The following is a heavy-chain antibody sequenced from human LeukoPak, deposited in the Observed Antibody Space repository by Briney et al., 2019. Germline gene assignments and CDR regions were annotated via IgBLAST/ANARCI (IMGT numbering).Heavy chain of an antibody. CDR2: IYSGGST. CDR1: GFTVSSNY. J-gene: IGHJ4*02. CDR3: ARDGLSRYYDSSGYYSK. V-gene: IGHV3-66*01. Sequence: ESLRLSCAASGFTVSSNYMSWVRQAPGKGLEWVSVIYSGGSTYYADSVKGRFTISRDNSKNTLYLQMNSLRAEDTAVYYCARDGLSRYYDSSGYYSKWGQGTLVTVSS. D-gene: IGHD3-22*01.